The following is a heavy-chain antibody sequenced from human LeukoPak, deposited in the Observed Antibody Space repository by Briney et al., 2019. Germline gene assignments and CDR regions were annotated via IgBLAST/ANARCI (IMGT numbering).Heavy chain of an antibody. J-gene: IGHJ4*02. CDR2: IRYDGSNK. Sequence: GGSLRLSCAASGFTFSSYGMHWVRQAPGKGLEWVAFIRYDGSNKYYADSVKGRFTISRDNSKNTLYLQMNSLRADDTAVYYCAKVKDTWFGEKVPFDYWGQGTLVTVSS. D-gene: IGHD3-10*01. CDR1: GFTFSSYG. V-gene: IGHV3-30*02. CDR3: AKVKDTWFGEKVPFDY.